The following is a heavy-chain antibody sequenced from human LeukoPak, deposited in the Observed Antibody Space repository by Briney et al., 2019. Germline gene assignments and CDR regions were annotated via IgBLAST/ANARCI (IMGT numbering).Heavy chain of an antibody. D-gene: IGHD5-24*01. J-gene: IGHJ4*02. CDR3: ARQEMSTID. CDR2: IYYRGST. V-gene: IGHV4-39*07. CDR1: GGSLSSNYC. Sequence: TLETLSLTCTVSGGSLSSNYCWGWIRPPPGKGLEWIGSIYYRGSTYYNPSLKSRVTISVDTSKNQFSLKLTSVTAADTAVYYCARQEMSTIDWGQGTLVTVSS.